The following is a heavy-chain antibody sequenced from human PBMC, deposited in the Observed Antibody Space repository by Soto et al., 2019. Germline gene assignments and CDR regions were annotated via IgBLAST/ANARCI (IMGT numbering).Heavy chain of an antibody. CDR2: IYFSGST. D-gene: IGHD6-19*01. V-gene: IGHV4-39*01. CDR3: ARVERSGWYVSY. Sequence: QLQLQESGPGLVKPSETLSLTCTVSGGSISRSSYHWGWIRQPPGKGLEWIGTIYFSGSTYYNPSLKSRVYISVDTSKNQFSLRLSSVTAADTAVYYCARVERSGWYVSYWGQGTLVTVSS. J-gene: IGHJ4*02. CDR1: GGSISRSSYH.